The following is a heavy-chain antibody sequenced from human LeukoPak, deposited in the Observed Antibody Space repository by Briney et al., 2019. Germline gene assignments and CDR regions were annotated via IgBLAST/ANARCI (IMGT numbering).Heavy chain of an antibody. J-gene: IGHJ6*02. V-gene: IGHV4-31*03. CDR2: IDTSGSF. CDR3: ARVLAGMDV. CDR1: SASLTRGSSF. Sequence: SETLSLTCTVSSASLTRGSSFWNWIRQHPGNGLEWLGYIDTSGSFHYHPSLKSRLTISIDTSKDQFSMRLASVTAADTAVYYCARVLAGMDVWGQGTRVIVS.